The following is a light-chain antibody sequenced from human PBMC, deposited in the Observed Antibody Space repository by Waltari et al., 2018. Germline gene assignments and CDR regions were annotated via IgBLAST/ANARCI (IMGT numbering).Light chain of an antibody. CDR3: QSYDSSLSGLV. J-gene: IGLJ2*01. V-gene: IGLV1-40*01. CDR2: GNG. CDR1: SSHIGAGYD. Sequence: QSVLTHPPSVSGAPGQTVTISCTGSSSHIGAGYDVHSYQQLPGTAPKLLIYGNGNRPSGVPDRFSGSKSGTSASLAITGLQAEDEADYYCQSYDSSLSGLVFGGGTKLTVL.